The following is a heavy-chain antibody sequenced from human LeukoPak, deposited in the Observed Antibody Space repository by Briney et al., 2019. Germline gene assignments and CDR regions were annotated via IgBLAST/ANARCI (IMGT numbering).Heavy chain of an antibody. CDR2: IRYDGSNK. Sequence: GGSLRLSCAASGFTFSSYGMHWVRQAPGKGLEWGAFIRYDGSNKYYADSVTGRFTISRDNSITMLYLQMNSLRAVQMNVHYCANEYCSSTSCYGGNFDYWGQGTLVTVSS. CDR1: GFTFSSYG. D-gene: IGHD2-2*01. J-gene: IGHJ4*02. CDR3: ANEYCSSTSCYGGNFDY. V-gene: IGHV3-30*02.